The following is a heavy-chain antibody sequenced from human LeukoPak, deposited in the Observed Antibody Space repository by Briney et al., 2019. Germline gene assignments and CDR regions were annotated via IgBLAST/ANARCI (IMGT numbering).Heavy chain of an antibody. V-gene: IGHV4-4*07. D-gene: IGHD3-10*01. Sequence: SETLSLTCTVSGGSISSYYWSWIRQPAGKGLEWIGRIYTSGSTNYNPSLKSRVTMSVDTSKNQFSLKLSSVTAADTAVYYCARVLWFGESSLYFDYWGQGTLVTVSS. CDR3: ARVLWFGESSLYFDY. CDR2: IYTSGST. J-gene: IGHJ4*02. CDR1: GGSISSYY.